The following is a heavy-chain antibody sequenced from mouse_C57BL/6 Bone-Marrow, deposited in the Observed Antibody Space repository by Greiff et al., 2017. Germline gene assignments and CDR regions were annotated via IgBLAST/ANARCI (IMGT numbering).Heavy chain of an antibody. CDR1: GFTFSSYG. V-gene: IGHV5-6*01. CDR3: ARDYGSSPFAY. J-gene: IGHJ3*01. Sequence: EVKVVESGGDLVKPGGSLKLSCAASGFTFSSYGMSWVRQTPDKRLEWVATISSCGSYTYYPDSVKGRFTISRDNAKNTLYLQMSSLKSEDTAMYYCARDYGSSPFAYWGQGTLLTVSA. CDR2: ISSCGSYT. D-gene: IGHD1-1*01.